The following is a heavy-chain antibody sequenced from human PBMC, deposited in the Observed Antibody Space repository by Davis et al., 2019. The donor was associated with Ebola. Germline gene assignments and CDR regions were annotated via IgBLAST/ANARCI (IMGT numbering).Heavy chain of an antibody. J-gene: IGHJ6*03. Sequence: PGGSLRLSCAASGFTLISYSMTWVRQAPGKGLEWVSGISGSGTGTYYADSVKGRFTFSRDTSMNTLYLQMNSLRAEDTAVYYCTTGAGAYDYYFYYMDVWGIGTTVTVSS. CDR1: GFTLISYS. CDR2: ISGSGTGT. D-gene: IGHD3-3*01. V-gene: IGHV3-23*01. CDR3: TTGAGAYDYYFYYMDV.